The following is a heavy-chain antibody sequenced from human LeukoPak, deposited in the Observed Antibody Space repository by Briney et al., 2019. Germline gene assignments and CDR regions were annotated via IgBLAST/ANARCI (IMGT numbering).Heavy chain of an antibody. J-gene: IGHJ4*02. CDR2: ISSSGSTI. CDR3: ARGQLEYYYDSSGSLETFDY. V-gene: IGHV3-48*03. Sequence: GGSLRLSCAASGFTFSSYEMNWVRQAPGKGLEWVSYISSSGSTIYYADSVKGRFTISGDNAKNSLYLQMNSLRAEDTAVYYCARGQLEYYYDSSGSLETFDYWGQGTLVTVSS. CDR1: GFTFSSYE. D-gene: IGHD3-22*01.